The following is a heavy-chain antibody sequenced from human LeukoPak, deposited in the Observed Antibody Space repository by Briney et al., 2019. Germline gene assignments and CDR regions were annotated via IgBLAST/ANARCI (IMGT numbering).Heavy chain of an antibody. J-gene: IGHJ2*01. CDR1: GFTFSSYA. CDR3: AKGGIMQSSSPGLQYSDL. CDR2: IGAGGTFT. Sequence: PGGSLRLSCTASGFTFSSYAMNWVRQAPGKGLEWVSGIGAGGTFTYYADSVKGRFTISRDNSKNTLYLQMNSLRAEDTAVYYCAKGGIMQSSSPGLQYSDLWGRGTLVSVSS. V-gene: IGHV3-23*01. D-gene: IGHD6-6*01.